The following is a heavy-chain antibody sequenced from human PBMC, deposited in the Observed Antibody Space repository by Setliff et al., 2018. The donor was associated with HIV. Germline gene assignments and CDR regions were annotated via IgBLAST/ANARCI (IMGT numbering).Heavy chain of an antibody. Sequence: ASVKVSCKASGYTFTDYYMHWVQQAPGKGLEWMGRVEPQHGETIFAGKFQGRVTITADTSTDTAYMELSSLRSEDTAVYFCARGTTATDYYYYMDVWGKGTSVTVSS. CDR1: GYTFTDYY. CDR2: VEPQHGET. CDR3: ARGTTATDYYYYMDV. J-gene: IGHJ6*03. V-gene: IGHV1-69-2*01. D-gene: IGHD4-17*01.